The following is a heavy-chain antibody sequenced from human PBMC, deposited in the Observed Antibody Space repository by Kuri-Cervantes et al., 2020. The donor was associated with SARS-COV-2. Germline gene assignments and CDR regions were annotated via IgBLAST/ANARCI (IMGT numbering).Heavy chain of an antibody. CDR1: GGSISSSSYY. J-gene: IGHJ5*02. CDR3: ARRKAYFRWFDP. V-gene: IGHV4-39*01. CDR2: IDYSGST. D-gene: IGHD2-21*01. Sequence: LRLSCTVSGGSISSSSYYWGWLRQPPGKGLEWIGSIDYSGSTYYNQSLKSRVTISVDTSKNPFSLKLSSVTAADTAVYYCARRKAYFRWFDPWGQGTMVTVSS.